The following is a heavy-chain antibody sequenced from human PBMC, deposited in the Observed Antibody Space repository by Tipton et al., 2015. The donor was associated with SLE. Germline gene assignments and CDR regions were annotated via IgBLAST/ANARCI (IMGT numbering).Heavy chain of an antibody. V-gene: IGHV3-48*01. CDR3: ARGRKMVRGVTYYYGMDV. CDR1: GFTFSSYS. Sequence: SLRLSCAASGFTFSSYSMNWVRQAPGKGLEWVSYISSSSSTIYYADSVKGRFTISRDNAKNSLYLQMNSLRAEDTAVYYCARGRKMVRGVTYYYGMDVWGQGTTVTVSS. CDR2: ISSSSSTI. D-gene: IGHD3-10*01. J-gene: IGHJ6*02.